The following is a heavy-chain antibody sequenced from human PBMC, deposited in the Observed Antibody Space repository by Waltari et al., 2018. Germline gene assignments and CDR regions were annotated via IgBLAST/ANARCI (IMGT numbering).Heavy chain of an antibody. D-gene: IGHD6-6*01. Sequence: QVQLVQSGAAVKKPGSSVKVSCKPSGGTFSRYAISWVRQAPRQGLEWMGRIIPIFGTANYAQKVQGRVTITADESTSTAYMELSSLRSEDTAVYYCAREQEDSSDYWGQGTLVTVSS. CDR2: IIPIFGTA. CDR1: GGTFSRYA. V-gene: IGHV1-69*15. CDR3: AREQEDSSDY. J-gene: IGHJ4*02.